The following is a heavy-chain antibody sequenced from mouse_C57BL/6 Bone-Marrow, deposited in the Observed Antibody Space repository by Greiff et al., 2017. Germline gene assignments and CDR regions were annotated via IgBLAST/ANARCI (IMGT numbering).Heavy chain of an antibody. CDR2: IYPGSGST. CDR1: GYTFTSYW. Sequence: QVQLQQSGAELVKPGASVKMSCKASGYTFTSYWITWVKQRPGQGLEWIGDIYPGSGSTNYNEKFKGKATLTVDTSSSTAYMQLSSLTSEDSAVYYCGRFRFHWDFDFWGTGTTVTVSA. V-gene: IGHV1-55*01. J-gene: IGHJ1*03. CDR3: GRFRFHWDFDF.